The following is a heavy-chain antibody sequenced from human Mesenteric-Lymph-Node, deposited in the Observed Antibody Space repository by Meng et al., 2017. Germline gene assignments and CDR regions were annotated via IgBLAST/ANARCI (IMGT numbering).Heavy chain of an antibody. V-gene: IGHV3-21*01. D-gene: IGHD2-15*01. Sequence: GESLKISCAASGFTFSSYSMNWVRQAPGKGLEWVSSISSSSSYIYYADSVKGRFTISRDNAKNSLYLQMNSLRAEDTAVYYCTRDWDIVVVVAAINWGQGTLVTVSS. J-gene: IGHJ4*02. CDR3: TRDWDIVVVVAAIN. CDR2: ISSSSSYI. CDR1: GFTFSSYS.